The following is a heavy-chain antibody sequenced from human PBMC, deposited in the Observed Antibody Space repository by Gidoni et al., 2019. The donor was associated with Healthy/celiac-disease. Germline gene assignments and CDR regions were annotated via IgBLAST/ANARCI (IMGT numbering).Heavy chain of an antibody. CDR3: ARQGELGYCSSTSCYGVSDAFDI. CDR2: IYPGYSDT. V-gene: IGHV5-51*01. Sequence: EVQLLQSGAEVKKPGVSLTISCKGSGYSFTTYWIGWLRQMPGKGLAWMGIIYPGYSDTRYSPSFQGQVTISADKSISTAYLQWSSLKASDTAMYYCARQGELGYCSSTSCYGVSDAFDIWGQGTMVTVSS. D-gene: IGHD2-2*01. CDR1: GYSFTTYW. J-gene: IGHJ3*02.